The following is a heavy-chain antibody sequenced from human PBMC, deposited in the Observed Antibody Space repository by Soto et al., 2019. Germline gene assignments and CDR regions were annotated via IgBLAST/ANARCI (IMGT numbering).Heavy chain of an antibody. J-gene: IGHJ5*02. D-gene: IGHD1-26*01. Sequence: GVSLRLSCAASGFTFSSYWMHWVRQAPGKGLVWVSRINSDGSSTSYADSVKGRFTISRDNAKNTLYLQMNSLRAEDTAVYYCAREGGSGSYPRGWFDPWGQGTLVTVSS. CDR1: GFTFSSYW. CDR2: INSDGSST. CDR3: AREGGSGSYPRGWFDP. V-gene: IGHV3-74*01.